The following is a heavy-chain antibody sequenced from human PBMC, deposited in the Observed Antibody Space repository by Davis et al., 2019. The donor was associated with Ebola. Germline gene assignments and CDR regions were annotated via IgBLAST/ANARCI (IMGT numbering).Heavy chain of an antibody. J-gene: IGHJ4*02. D-gene: IGHD2-8*01. Sequence: ESLKISCSASGFTFRHNWMAWGRQAPGKGLEWVANIKPDGSERHHVDSVKGRFTISRDNAKNSLYLQMNSLRAEDTAFYYCARDVYASVDNWGQGTLVTVSS. CDR1: GFTFRHNW. CDR2: IKPDGSER. V-gene: IGHV3-7*03. CDR3: ARDVYASVDN.